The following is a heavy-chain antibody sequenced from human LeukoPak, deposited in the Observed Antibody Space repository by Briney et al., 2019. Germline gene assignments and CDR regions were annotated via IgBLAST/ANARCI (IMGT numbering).Heavy chain of an antibody. CDR1: GGSISSYF. J-gene: IGHJ4*02. V-gene: IGHV4-59*08. D-gene: IGHD1-26*01. Sequence: SETLSLTCTGSGGSISSYFWRWFRQPPGKGLEWIGYISYSGSTNYNPSLKSRITISLDTSKNQFSLKLSSVTAADTAVYYCARRRERRRTDRFDYFDYWGQGALVAVSS. CDR3: ARRRERRRTDRFDYFDY. CDR2: ISYSGST.